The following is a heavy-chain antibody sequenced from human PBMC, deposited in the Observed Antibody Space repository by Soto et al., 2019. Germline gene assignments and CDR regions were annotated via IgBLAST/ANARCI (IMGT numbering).Heavy chain of an antibody. CDR2: ISYDGSNN. D-gene: IGHD3-10*01. J-gene: IGHJ6*02. V-gene: IGHV3-30-3*01. Sequence: QVQLVESGGGVVQPGGSLRLSCAASGFTFSSYAMHWVRQPPGKGLEWVAVISYDGSNNYYEDSVKGRFTISRDNSKNTLYLQMSSLRAEDTAVYYCARDRMVRGVDFYYYGMDVWGQGTTVTVAS. CDR3: ARDRMVRGVDFYYYGMDV. CDR1: GFTFSSYA.